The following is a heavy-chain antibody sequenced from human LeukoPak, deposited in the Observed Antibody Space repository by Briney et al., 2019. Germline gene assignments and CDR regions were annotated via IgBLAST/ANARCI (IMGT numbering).Heavy chain of an antibody. Sequence: GGSLRPSCAASGITLGNNWMHWVRQGPGKGLVWIPRINSDGGGAIYADSVKGRFTVSRDDAKNTLYLQMNSLRAEDTAVYYCARDVPHNWFDTWGQGTLVTVSS. CDR3: ARDVPHNWFDT. V-gene: IGHV3-74*01. CDR2: INSDGGGA. CDR1: GITLGNNW. J-gene: IGHJ5*02.